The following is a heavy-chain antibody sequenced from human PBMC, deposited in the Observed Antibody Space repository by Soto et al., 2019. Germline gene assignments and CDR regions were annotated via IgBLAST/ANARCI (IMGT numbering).Heavy chain of an antibody. V-gene: IGHV4-61*01. CDR1: GGSVSSGSYY. CDR3: ARERGDSSGYYYDY. Sequence: QVQLQESGPGLVKPSETLSLTCTVSGGSVSSGSYYCSWIRQPPGKGLEWIGYIYYSGSTNYNPSLKSRVTISVDTSKNQFSLKLSSVTAADTAVYYCARERGDSSGYYYDYWGQGTLVTVSS. D-gene: IGHD3-22*01. J-gene: IGHJ4*02. CDR2: IYYSGST.